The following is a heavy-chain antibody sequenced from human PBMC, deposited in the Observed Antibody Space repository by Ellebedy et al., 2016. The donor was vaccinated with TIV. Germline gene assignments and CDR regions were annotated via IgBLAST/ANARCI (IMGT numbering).Heavy chain of an antibody. Sequence: GGSLRLSXAAAGFTITSDAMSWVRQAPGKGLEWVSVISWDGRSTYYADSVKGRFTISRDNSKSSLYLQMHSLRSEDTALYYCVKDYDSGYRYYFDHWGLGTLVTVSS. CDR3: VKDYDSGYRYYFDH. CDR1: GFTITSDA. D-gene: IGHD5-12*01. J-gene: IGHJ4*02. CDR2: ISWDGRST. V-gene: IGHV3-43*02.